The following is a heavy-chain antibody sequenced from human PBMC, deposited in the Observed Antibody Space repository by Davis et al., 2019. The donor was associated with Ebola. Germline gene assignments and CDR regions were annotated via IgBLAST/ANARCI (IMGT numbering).Heavy chain of an antibody. CDR1: GGSISSYY. V-gene: IGHV4-4*07. D-gene: IGHD6-13*01. J-gene: IGHJ4*02. CDR3: ARVIPRSSSWYGLDY. CDR2: IYASGST. Sequence: PSETLSLTCTVSGGSISSYYWSWIRQPAGKGLEWIGRIYASGSTNYNPSLKSRVTMSVDTSKNQFSLTLSPVTAADTAVYYCARVIPRSSSWYGLDYWGQGTLVTVSS.